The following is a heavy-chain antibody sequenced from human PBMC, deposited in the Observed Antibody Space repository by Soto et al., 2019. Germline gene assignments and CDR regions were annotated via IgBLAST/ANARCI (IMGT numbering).Heavy chain of an antibody. J-gene: IGHJ6*02. Sequence: GGSLRLSCTASGFTFSSYAMSWVRQAPGKGLEWVSAISGSGGSTYYADSVKGRFTISRDNSKNTLYLQMNSLRAEDTAVYYCAKLRGSVRYGLPYYGMDVWGQGTTVTVSS. CDR3: AKLRGSVRYGLPYYGMDV. CDR2: ISGSGGST. CDR1: GFTFSSYA. V-gene: IGHV3-23*01. D-gene: IGHD3-10*01.